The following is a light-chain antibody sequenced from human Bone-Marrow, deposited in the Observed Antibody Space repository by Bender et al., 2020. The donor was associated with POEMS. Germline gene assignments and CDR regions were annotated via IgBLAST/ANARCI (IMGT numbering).Light chain of an antibody. Sequence: QSVVTQPPSLSEAPRQRVTISCSGSSSNIGNHGVNWYQQLPGEAPKLLIYSDELLTPGVSDRFSASKSSTSASLAMSELQSEDEALYYCSAWDDSLGGWVVGGGTKLTVL. CDR3: SAWDDSLGGWV. CDR2: SDE. V-gene: IGLV1-36*01. J-gene: IGLJ3*02. CDR1: SSNIGNHG.